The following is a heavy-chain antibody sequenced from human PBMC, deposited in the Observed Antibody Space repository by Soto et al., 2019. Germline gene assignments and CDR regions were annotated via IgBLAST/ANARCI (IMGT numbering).Heavy chain of an antibody. D-gene: IGHD3-3*01. Sequence: QITLKESGPTLVKPTQTLTLTCTFSGFSLSTSGVGVGWIRQPPGKALEWLALIYWDADKRYSPSLKSRLSITRDTSKNHVVLTMTNMDPVDTATYYCAHRKYDFWSGHSEAFDIWGQGTMVTVSS. CDR3: AHRKYDFWSGHSEAFDI. V-gene: IGHV2-5*02. CDR1: GFSLSTSGVG. CDR2: IYWDADK. J-gene: IGHJ3*02.